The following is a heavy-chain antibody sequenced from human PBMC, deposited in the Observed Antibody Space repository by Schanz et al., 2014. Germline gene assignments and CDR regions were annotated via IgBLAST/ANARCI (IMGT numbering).Heavy chain of an antibody. J-gene: IGHJ6*02. D-gene: IGHD1-7*01. CDR3: ASLIGTTSAHFYGMDV. Sequence: EMQLVESGGGLIQPGGSLRLSCAASGFTVTSYYMSWVRQAPGKGLEWVSVIYSGDNTYYADSVKGRFTISRVNSKNTVYLQMNSLRAEDTAVYFCASLIGTTSAHFYGMDVWGQGTTVTVSS. CDR2: IYSGDNT. CDR1: GFTVTSYY. V-gene: IGHV3-53*01.